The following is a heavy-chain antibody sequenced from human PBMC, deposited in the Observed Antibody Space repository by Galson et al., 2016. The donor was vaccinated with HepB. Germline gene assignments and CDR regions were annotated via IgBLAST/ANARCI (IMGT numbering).Heavy chain of an antibody. V-gene: IGHV4-59*11. J-gene: IGHJ4*02. CDR3: AREFPTTHYFDF. CDR1: GVSISSHS. Sequence: SETLSLTCTVSGVSISSHSWSWIRQPPGKGLEYIGYIYFSGGTNYNPSLKSRVTISGDTSKNQFSLKLSSVTAADTAVYYCAREFPTTHYFDFWGQGSLVTVSS. D-gene: IGHD1-26*01. CDR2: IYFSGGT.